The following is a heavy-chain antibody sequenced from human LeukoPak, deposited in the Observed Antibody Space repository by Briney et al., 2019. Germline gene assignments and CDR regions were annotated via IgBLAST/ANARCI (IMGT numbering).Heavy chain of an antibody. CDR2: IYYSGST. D-gene: IGHD6-13*01. CDR1: GASINSGDYY. V-gene: IGHV4-31*03. CDR3: ARDREQDNWFDP. Sequence: SETLSLTCTVSGASINSGDYYWSWIRQHPGKGLEWIGYIYYSGSTYYNPSLKSRVTISVDTSKNQFSLKVSSVTAADTAVYYCARDREQDNWFDPWGQGPLVTVSS. J-gene: IGHJ5*02.